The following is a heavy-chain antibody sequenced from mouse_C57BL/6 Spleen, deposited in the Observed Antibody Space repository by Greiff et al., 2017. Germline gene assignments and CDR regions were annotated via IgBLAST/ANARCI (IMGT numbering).Heavy chain of an antibody. CDR1: GFTFSSYT. CDR3: ARQGVVYSNYVDY. V-gene: IGHV5-9*01. CDR2: ISGGGGNT. J-gene: IGHJ2*01. Sequence: EVQRVESGGGLVKPGGSLKLSCAASGFTFSSYTMSWVRQTPEKRLEWVATISGGGGNTYYPDSVKGRFTISRDNAKNTLYLQMSSLRSEDTALYYCARQGVVYSNYVDYWGQGTTLTVSS. D-gene: IGHD2-5*01.